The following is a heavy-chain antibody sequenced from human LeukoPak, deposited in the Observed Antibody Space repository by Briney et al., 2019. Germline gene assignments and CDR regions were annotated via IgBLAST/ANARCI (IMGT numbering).Heavy chain of an antibody. CDR1: GFTFSSYW. V-gene: IGHV3-7*01. J-gene: IGHJ3*02. Sequence: PGGSLRLCCAASGFTFSSYWMSWVRQTPGKGLEWVANIKQDGSEKYYVDSVKGRFTISRDNANDSLFLQMNRLRAEDTAVYYCARGRYYYDSSFAFDIWGQGTMVTVSS. CDR2: IKQDGSEK. D-gene: IGHD3-22*01. CDR3: ARGRYYYDSSFAFDI.